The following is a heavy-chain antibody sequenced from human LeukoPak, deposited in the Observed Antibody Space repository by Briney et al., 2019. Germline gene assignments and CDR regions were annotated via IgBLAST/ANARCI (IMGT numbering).Heavy chain of an antibody. CDR2: ISYDGSNK. D-gene: IGHD2-15*01. CDR1: GFTFSSYG. CDR3: ARDGGIVVVVAASPYGMDV. Sequence: PGGSLRLSCTASGFTFSSYGMHWVRQAPGKGLEWVAVISYDGSNKYYTDSVKGRFTISRDNSKNTLYLQMNSLRAEDTAVYYCARDGGIVVVVAASPYGMDVWGQGTTVTVSS. J-gene: IGHJ6*02. V-gene: IGHV3-30*03.